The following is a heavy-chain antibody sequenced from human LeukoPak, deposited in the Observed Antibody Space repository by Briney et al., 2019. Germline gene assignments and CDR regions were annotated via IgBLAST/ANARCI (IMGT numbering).Heavy chain of an antibody. D-gene: IGHD1-26*01. J-gene: IGHJ3*02. V-gene: IGHV1-2*02. Sequence: ASVKVSCKASGYTFTGYYMHWVRQAPGQGLEWMGGINPNSGGTNYAQKFQGRVTMTRDTSISTAYMELSRLRSDDTAVYYCATSGGGAHAFDIWGQGTMVTVSS. CDR2: INPNSGGT. CDR3: ATSGGGAHAFDI. CDR1: GYTFTGYY.